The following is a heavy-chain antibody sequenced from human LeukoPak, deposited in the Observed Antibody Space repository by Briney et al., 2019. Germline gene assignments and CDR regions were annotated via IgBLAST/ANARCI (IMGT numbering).Heavy chain of an antibody. CDR2: SRSKANRYTT. D-gene: IGHD6-19*01. Sequence: PGGSLRLSCAASGLTFSDHYLDWVRQAPGKGREWVGCSRSKANRYTTQYAASVKGRFTISRDLSKNSLYLQITTLKSEDTAVYYCARGDSSCWGVDYWGLGTLVT. CDR3: ARGDSSCWGVDY. V-gene: IGHV3-72*01. CDR1: GLTFSDHY. J-gene: IGHJ4*02.